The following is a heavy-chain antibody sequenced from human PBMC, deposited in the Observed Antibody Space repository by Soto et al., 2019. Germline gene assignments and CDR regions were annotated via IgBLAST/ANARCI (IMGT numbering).Heavy chain of an antibody. CDR2: ISGSGSKT. D-gene: IGHD3-16*01. CDR3: AGLTVAFGGVFDY. V-gene: IGHV3-23*01. J-gene: IGHJ4*02. Sequence: EGQLLESGGGLVQPGGSLRLSCAASGFAFNTYDMAWVRQAPGKGPEWNSDISGSGSKTNYADSVKGRFTISRDNSKSTLYLQMNNLRAEDTAIYYCAGLTVAFGGVFDYWGQGTRVTVSS. CDR1: GFAFNTYD.